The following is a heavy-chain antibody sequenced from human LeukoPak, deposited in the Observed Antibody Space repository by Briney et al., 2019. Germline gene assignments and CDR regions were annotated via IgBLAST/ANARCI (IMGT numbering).Heavy chain of an antibody. CDR2: IYYSGSA. CDR3: ARAQRGSSGYYYYYYGMDV. Sequence: PSETLSLTRTVSGGSLSSYYWSWIRQPPGKGLEWIGYIYYSGSAKYNPSLKSRVTISVDTSKNQFSLKLSSVTAADTAVYYCARAQRGSSGYYYYYYGMDVWGQGTTVTVSS. J-gene: IGHJ6*02. CDR1: GGSLSSYY. V-gene: IGHV4-59*01. D-gene: IGHD3-22*01.